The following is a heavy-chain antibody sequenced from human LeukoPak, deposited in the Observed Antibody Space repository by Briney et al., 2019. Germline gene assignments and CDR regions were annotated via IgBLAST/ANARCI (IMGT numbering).Heavy chain of an antibody. CDR3: ARDLNTAMVIEY. J-gene: IGHJ4*02. Sequence: PGGSLRLSCAVSGFTFSNYWMHWVRQAPGKGLVWVSRINSDGSSTSYAGAVKGRFTISRDNAKNTLYLQMNSLRGDDTAVYYCARDLNTAMVIEYWGQGTLVTVSS. V-gene: IGHV3-74*01. CDR2: INSDGSST. CDR1: GFTFSNYW. D-gene: IGHD5-18*01.